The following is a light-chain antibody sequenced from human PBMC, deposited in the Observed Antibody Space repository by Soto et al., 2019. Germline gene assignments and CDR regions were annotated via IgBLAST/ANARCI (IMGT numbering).Light chain of an antibody. Sequence: QSALTQPPSASGSPGQSVTISCNETSSNVGGYNYVSWYQQHPGKAPKLMIYEVSKRPSGVPDRFSGSKSGNTASLSVSGLQAEDEADYYCSSYAGSNNWVFGGGTKLTVL. CDR3: SSYAGSNNWV. J-gene: IGLJ3*02. CDR1: SSNVGGYNY. V-gene: IGLV2-8*01. CDR2: EVS.